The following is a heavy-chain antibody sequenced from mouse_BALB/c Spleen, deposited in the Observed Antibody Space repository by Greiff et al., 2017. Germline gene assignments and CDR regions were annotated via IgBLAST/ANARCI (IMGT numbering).Heavy chain of an antibody. CDR2: ISSGGSYT. Sequence: EVMLVESGGGLVKPGGSLKLSCAASGFTFSSYAMSWVRQSPEKRLEWVAEISSGGSYTYYPDTVTGRFTISRDNAKNTLYLEMSSLRSEDTAMYYCARDERLHYAMDYWGQGTSVTVSS. CDR1: GFTFSSYA. V-gene: IGHV5-9-4*01. D-gene: IGHD1-2*01. CDR3: ARDERLHYAMDY. J-gene: IGHJ4*01.